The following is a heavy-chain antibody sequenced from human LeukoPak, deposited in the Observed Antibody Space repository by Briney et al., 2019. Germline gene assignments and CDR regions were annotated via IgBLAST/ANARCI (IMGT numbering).Heavy chain of an antibody. Sequence: GRSLRLSCAASGFTFDMYAVRWVRQAPGKGLEWVSALGSNGVRTGYAGSVKGRFTISRDNAKSSLYLQMNSLKAEDTALYDCAEDNGTESYSWYFQHWGQGTLVTVSS. J-gene: IGHJ1*01. CDR2: LGSNGVRT. CDR1: GFTFDMYA. D-gene: IGHD1-26*01. V-gene: IGHV3-9*01. CDR3: AEDNGTESYSWYFQH.